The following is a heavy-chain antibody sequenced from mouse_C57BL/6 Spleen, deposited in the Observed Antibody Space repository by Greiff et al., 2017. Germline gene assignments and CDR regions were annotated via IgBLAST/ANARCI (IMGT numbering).Heavy chain of an antibody. D-gene: IGHD2-3*01. CDR1: GYTFTSYW. Sequence: QVQLQQPGAELVKPGASVKLSCKASGYTFTSYWMHWVKQRPGQGLEWIGMIHPNSGSTNYNEKFKSKATLTVAKSSSTAYMQLSSLTSEDSAVYYCAREGLYDGYLYAMDYWGQGTSVTVSS. V-gene: IGHV1-64*01. CDR3: AREGLYDGYLYAMDY. J-gene: IGHJ4*01. CDR2: IHPNSGST.